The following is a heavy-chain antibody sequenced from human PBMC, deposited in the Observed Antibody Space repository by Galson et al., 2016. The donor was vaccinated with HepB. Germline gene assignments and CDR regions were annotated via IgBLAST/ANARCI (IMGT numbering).Heavy chain of an antibody. D-gene: IGHD3-3*01. CDR1: GDSMSSYH. V-gene: IGHV4-59*01. CDR3: ARDDLDDLWSGYYDGLEI. Sequence: SETLSLTCTVSGDSMSSYHWSWIRQPPGKGLEWIGFIHYTGTTRYNPSLKSRATIPVDTSKNQFSLNLSSVTPADTAVYYWARDDLDDLWSGYYDGLEIWGQGTMVTVSS. CDR2: IHYTGTT. J-gene: IGHJ3*02.